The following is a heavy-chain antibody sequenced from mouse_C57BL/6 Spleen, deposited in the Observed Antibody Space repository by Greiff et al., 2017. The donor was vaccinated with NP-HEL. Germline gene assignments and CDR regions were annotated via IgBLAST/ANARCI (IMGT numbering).Heavy chain of an antibody. V-gene: IGHV1-85*01. CDR1: GYTFTSYD. CDR3: ARRVITTVEGGFAY. D-gene: IGHD1-1*01. J-gene: IGHJ3*01. Sequence: VQLQQSGPELVKPGASVKLSCKASGYTFTSYDINWVQQRPGQGLEWIGWIYPRDGSTKYNEKFKGKATLTVDTSSSTAYMELHSLTSEDSAVYFCARRVITTVEGGFAYWGQGTLVTVSA. CDR2: IYPRDGST.